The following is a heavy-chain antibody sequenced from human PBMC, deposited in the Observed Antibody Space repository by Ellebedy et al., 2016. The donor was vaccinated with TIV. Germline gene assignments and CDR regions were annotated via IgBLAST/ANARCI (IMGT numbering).Heavy chain of an antibody. V-gene: IGHV3-23*01. CDR3: AKDQVGGDGRWVFDV. CDR1: GFTFSGYA. CDR2: INAGGGKT. Sequence: GESLKISCAASGFTFSGYAMSWVRQAPGKGLEWVSGINAGGGKTYYADSGKGRFTISRDNSKNTLFLQMNSLRAEDTAIYYCAKDQVGGDGRWVFDVWGQGTMLTVSS. D-gene: IGHD3-16*01. J-gene: IGHJ3*01.